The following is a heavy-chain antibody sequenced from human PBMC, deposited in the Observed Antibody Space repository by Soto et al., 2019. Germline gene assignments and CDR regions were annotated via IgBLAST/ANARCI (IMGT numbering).Heavy chain of an antibody. J-gene: IGHJ4*02. D-gene: IGHD3-10*01. CDR2: IRSSGATT. CDR3: AKPGGSGSYLIDY. CDR1: AFTFSSYA. Sequence: GGSLRLSCAASAFTFSSYAMSWVRQAPGKGLEWVSAIRSSGATTYYADSVKGRFTISRDNSENTLFLQMNSLRAEDTAVYYCAKPGGSGSYLIDYWGQGTLVTVSS. V-gene: IGHV3-23*01.